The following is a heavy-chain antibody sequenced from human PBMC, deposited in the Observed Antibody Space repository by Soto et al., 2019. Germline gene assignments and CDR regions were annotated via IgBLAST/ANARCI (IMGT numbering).Heavy chain of an antibody. Sequence: PGGPLRLSCEPSGFTFSSHAMHWVRQAPGKGLEWVALISYDGSQTAYVDSVKGRFTISRDNSKNTLYLQMNSLRPEDTSRYYCVPEVGVKTFDCWGQGALVTVSS. D-gene: IGHD1-26*01. CDR1: GFTFSSHA. CDR3: VPEVGVKTFDC. J-gene: IGHJ4*02. CDR2: ISYDGSQT. V-gene: IGHV3-30*03.